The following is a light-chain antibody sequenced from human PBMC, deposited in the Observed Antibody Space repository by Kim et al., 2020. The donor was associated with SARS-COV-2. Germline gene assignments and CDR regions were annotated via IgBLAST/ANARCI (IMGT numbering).Light chain of an antibody. J-gene: IGLJ1*01. CDR1: SSNIGAGYD. CDR2: GNS. V-gene: IGLV1-40*01. Sequence: VTISCTGSSSNIGAGYDVHWYQQLPGTAPKLLIYGNSNRPSGVPDRFSGSKSGTSASLVITGLQAEDEADYYCQSYDSSLSGSYVFGTGTKVT. CDR3: QSYDSSLSGSYV.